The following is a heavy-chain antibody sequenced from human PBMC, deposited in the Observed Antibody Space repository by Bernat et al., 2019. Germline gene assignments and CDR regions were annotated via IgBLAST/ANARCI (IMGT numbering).Heavy chain of an antibody. J-gene: IGHJ4*02. V-gene: IGHV3-33*01. CDR3: ARGKAVAAPFDY. D-gene: IGHD6-19*01. CDR1: GFTFSSYG. CDR2: IWYDGSNK. Sequence: QVQLVESGGGVVQPGRSLRLSCAASGFTFSSYGMHWVRQAPGKGLEWVAVIWYDGSNKYYADPVKGRFTISRDNSKNTLYLQMNSLRAEDTAVYYCARGKAVAAPFDYWGQGTLVTVSS.